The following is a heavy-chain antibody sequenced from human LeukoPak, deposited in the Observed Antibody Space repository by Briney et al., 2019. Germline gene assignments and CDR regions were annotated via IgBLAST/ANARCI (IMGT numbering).Heavy chain of an antibody. D-gene: IGHD2/OR15-2a*01. CDR2: IIPIFGTA. Sequence: ASVKVSCEASGGTFSSYAISWVRQAPGQGLEWMGGIIPIFGTANYAQKFQGRVTITTDESTSTAYMELSSLRSEDTAVYYCARDVNSRGPFDYWGQGTLVTVSS. J-gene: IGHJ4*02. CDR3: ARDVNSRGPFDY. V-gene: IGHV1-69*05. CDR1: GGTFSSYA.